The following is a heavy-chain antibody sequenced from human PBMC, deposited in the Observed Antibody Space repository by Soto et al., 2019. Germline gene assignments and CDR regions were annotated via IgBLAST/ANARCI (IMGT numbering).Heavy chain of an antibody. Sequence: PSKTLSLTCAVYGGSFSGYYWSWIRQPPGKGLEWIGEINHSGSTNYNPSLKSRVTISVDTSKNQFSLKLSSVTAADTAVYYCARVYYMDVWGKGTTVTVSS. V-gene: IGHV4-34*01. CDR3: ARVYYMDV. CDR2: INHSGST. J-gene: IGHJ6*03. CDR1: GGSFSGYY.